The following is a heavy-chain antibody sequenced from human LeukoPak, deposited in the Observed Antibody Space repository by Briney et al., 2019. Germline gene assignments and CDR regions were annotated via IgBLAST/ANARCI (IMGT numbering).Heavy chain of an antibody. Sequence: GGSLRLSCAASGFTFDDYGLSWVRQVPGKGLEWVSGLNWNGASTGYADSVKGRFTISRDNAKNSLYLQMNSLRAEDTAVYYCASFAGYYDSSGDDYWGQGTLVTVSS. CDR2: LNWNGAST. V-gene: IGHV3-20*04. CDR1: GFTFDDYG. D-gene: IGHD3-22*01. J-gene: IGHJ4*02. CDR3: ASFAGYYDSSGDDY.